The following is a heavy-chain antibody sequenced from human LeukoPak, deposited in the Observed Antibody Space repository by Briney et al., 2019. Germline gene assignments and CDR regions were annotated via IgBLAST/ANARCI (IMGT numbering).Heavy chain of an antibody. D-gene: IGHD2-2*02. CDR1: GYTFTGYY. Sequence: GASVKVSCKASGYTFTGYYMHWVRQAPGQGLEWMGWINPNSGGTNYAQKFQGRVTMTTDTSTSTAYMELRSLRSDDTAVYYCARDRSHQLLYGGYYYYGMDVWGQGTTVTVSS. J-gene: IGHJ6*02. CDR2: INPNSGGT. V-gene: IGHV1-2*02. CDR3: ARDRSHQLLYGGYYYYGMDV.